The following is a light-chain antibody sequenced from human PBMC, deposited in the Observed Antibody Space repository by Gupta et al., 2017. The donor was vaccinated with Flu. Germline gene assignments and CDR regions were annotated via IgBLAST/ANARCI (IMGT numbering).Light chain of an antibody. CDR1: SSNIRSNT. J-gene: IGLJ3*02. CDR2: SNN. V-gene: IGLV1-44*01. Sequence: QSVLTQPPSASGTPGQRVTISCSGSSSNIRSNTVNWYQQFPGTAPKLLIYSNNQRPSGVPDRFSGSKSDTSAALAISGLQAEDEADYYCAAGDASLNGWVFGGGTKLTVL. CDR3: AAGDASLNGWV.